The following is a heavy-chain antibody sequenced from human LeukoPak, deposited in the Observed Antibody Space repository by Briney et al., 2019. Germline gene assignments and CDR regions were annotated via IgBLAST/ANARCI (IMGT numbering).Heavy chain of an antibody. CDR2: ISGGGGGTT. CDR1: GFTFSNYA. J-gene: IGHJ4*02. CDR3: AKGPSYE. V-gene: IGHV3-23*01. D-gene: IGHD3-22*01. Sequence: PGGSLRLSCAASGFTFSNYAMSWVRQAPGKGLEWVSGISGGGGGTTSYADSVKGRFTISRDNSKNTLFLQMNSLRADDTAVYYCAKGPSYEWGQGTLVTVSS.